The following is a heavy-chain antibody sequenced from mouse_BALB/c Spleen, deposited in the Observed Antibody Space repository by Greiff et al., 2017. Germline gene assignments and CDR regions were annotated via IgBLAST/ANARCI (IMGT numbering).Heavy chain of an antibody. D-gene: IGHD4-1*01. CDR2: INPSTGYT. CDR1: GYTFTSYW. Sequence: VQLQQSGAELAKPGASVKMSCKASGYTFTSYWMHWVKQRPGQGLEWIGYINPSTGYTEYNQKFKDKATLTADKSSSTAYMQLSSLTSEDSAVYYCARRSWDYFDYWGQGTTLTVSS. CDR3: ARRSWDYFDY. J-gene: IGHJ2*01. V-gene: IGHV1-7*01.